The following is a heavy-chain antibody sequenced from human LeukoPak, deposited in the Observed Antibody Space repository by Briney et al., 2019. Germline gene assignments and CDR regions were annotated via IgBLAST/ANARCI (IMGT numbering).Heavy chain of an antibody. J-gene: IGHJ4*02. Sequence: SQTLSLTCTVSGGSIGSGGYYWSWIRQHPGKGLEWIGYIYYSGSTYYNPSLKSRVTISVDTSKNQFSLKLSSVTAADTAVYYCARLTTVTIVFDYWGQGTLVTVSS. CDR1: GGSIGSGGYY. CDR3: ARLTTVTIVFDY. V-gene: IGHV4-31*03. CDR2: IYYSGST. D-gene: IGHD4-17*01.